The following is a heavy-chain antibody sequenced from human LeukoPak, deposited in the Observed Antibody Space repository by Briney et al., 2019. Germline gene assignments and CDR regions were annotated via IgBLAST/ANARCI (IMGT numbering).Heavy chain of an antibody. Sequence: SETLSLTCTVSGGSISSSSYYWGWIRQPPGKGLEWIGEINHSGSTNYNPSLKSRVTISVDTSKNQFSLKLSSVTAADTAVYYCASGKGSNLDYWGQGTLVTVSS. V-gene: IGHV4-39*07. D-gene: IGHD3-10*01. CDR3: ASGKGSNLDY. J-gene: IGHJ4*02. CDR2: INHSGST. CDR1: GGSISSSSYY.